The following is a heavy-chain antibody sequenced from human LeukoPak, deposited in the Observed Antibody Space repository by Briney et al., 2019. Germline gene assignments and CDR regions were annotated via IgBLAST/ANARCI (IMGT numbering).Heavy chain of an antibody. Sequence: GGSLRLSCAASGFTFSSYGMNWVRQAPGKGLEWISYISSDSSTIYYADSVKGRFTISRDNAKNSLYLQMNSLRAEDTAVYYCAREKYGSGSGFDYWGQGTLVTVSS. CDR3: AREKYGSGSGFDY. D-gene: IGHD3-10*01. V-gene: IGHV3-48*04. CDR2: ISSDSSTI. CDR1: GFTFSSYG. J-gene: IGHJ4*02.